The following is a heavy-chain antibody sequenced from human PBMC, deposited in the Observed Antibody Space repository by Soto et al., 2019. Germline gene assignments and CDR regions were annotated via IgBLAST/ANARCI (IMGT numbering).Heavy chain of an antibody. Sequence: QVQLVQSGAEVKKPGASVKVSCKASGYTFTSYAMHWVRQAPGQRLEWMGWINAGNGNTKYSQKFQGRVTITGDTSASTAYMELSSLRSEDTAVYYCARDQAFWSGYLAFNWFDPWGQGTLVTVSS. V-gene: IGHV1-3*01. D-gene: IGHD3-3*01. CDR2: INAGNGNT. CDR3: ARDQAFWSGYLAFNWFDP. CDR1: GYTFTSYA. J-gene: IGHJ5*02.